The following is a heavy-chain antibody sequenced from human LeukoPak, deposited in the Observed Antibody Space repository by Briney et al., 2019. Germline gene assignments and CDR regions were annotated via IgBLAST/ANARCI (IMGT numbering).Heavy chain of an antibody. V-gene: IGHV3-30*02. CDR3: AKEGDSSGWLGDAFDI. Sequence: GGSPRLSCAASGFTFSSYGMHWVRQAPGKGLEWVAFIRYDGSNKYYADSVKGRFTISRDNSKNTLYLQMNSLRAEDTAVYYCAKEGDSSGWLGDAFDIWGQGTMVTVSS. J-gene: IGHJ3*02. D-gene: IGHD6-19*01. CDR2: IRYDGSNK. CDR1: GFTFSSYG.